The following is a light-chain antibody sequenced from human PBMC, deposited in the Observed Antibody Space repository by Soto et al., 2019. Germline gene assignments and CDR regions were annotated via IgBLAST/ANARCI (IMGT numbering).Light chain of an antibody. CDR3: SSYTSRRTLV. CDR2: EVS. CDR1: SSGVGGYNY. V-gene: IGLV2-14*01. J-gene: IGLJ1*01. Sequence: QSVLTQPASVSGSPGQSITISCTGTSSGVGGYNYVSWYQQHPGKVPKLMIYEVSNRPSGVSNRFSGSKSGNTASLTISELQTGDEADYYCSSYTSRRTLVFGTGTKVT.